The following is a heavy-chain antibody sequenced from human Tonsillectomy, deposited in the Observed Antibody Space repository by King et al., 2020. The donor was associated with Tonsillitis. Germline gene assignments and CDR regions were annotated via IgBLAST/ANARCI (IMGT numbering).Heavy chain of an antibody. CDR3: ARVGIDYYDSSCYYSVDAFDI. CDR1: GFTFSSYE. Sequence: QLVQSGGGLVQPGGSLRLSCAASGFTFSSYEMNWVRQAPGKGLEWVSYISSSGSTIYYADSVKGRFTISRDNAKNSLYLQMNSLRAEDTAVYYCARVGIDYYDSSCYYSVDAFDIWGQGTMVTVSS. D-gene: IGHD3-22*01. CDR2: ISSSGSTI. V-gene: IGHV3-48*03. J-gene: IGHJ3*02.